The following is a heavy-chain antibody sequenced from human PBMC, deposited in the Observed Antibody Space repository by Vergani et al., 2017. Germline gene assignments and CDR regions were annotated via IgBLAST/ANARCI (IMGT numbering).Heavy chain of an antibody. CDR2: IWYDGSNK. V-gene: IGHV3-33*01. CDR1: GFTFSSYG. D-gene: IGHD3-22*01. CDR3: ARSSGYYSYYFDF. Sequence: VHLLESGGGQVEAGGSLRLSCAASGFTFSSYGMHWVRQAPGKGLEWVAVIWYDGSNKYYADSVKGRFTISRDNSKNTLYLQMNSLRAEDTAVYYCARSSGYYSYYFDFWGQGTLVTVSS. J-gene: IGHJ4*02.